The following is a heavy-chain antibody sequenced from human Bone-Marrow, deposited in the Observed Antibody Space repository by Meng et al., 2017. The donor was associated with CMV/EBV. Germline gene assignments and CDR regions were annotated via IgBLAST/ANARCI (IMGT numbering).Heavy chain of an antibody. D-gene: IGHD3-3*01. CDR3: AKGDTIFGHTSRVFGMDV. J-gene: IGHJ6*02. CDR2: ISWNSGSI. Sequence: GGSLRLSFAASGLTLSSYGMHWVRKAPRKGLEWVSGISWNSGSIGYADSVKGRFTISRDNGKNSLYLQMNSLRAEDTALYYCAKGDTIFGHTSRVFGMDVWGQGTTVTVSS. V-gene: IGHV3-9*01. CDR1: GLTLSSYG.